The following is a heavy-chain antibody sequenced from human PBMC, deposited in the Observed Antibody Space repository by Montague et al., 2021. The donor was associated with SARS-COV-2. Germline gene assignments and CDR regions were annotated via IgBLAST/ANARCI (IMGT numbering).Heavy chain of an antibody. CDR2: ISTSSLYI. D-gene: IGHD5/OR15-5a*01. J-gene: IGHJ3*02. CDR1: GFTFSKYH. V-gene: IGHV3-21*01. CDR3: ARALSASYSVGGDSFDI. Sequence: SLRLSCAASGFTFSKYHMNWVRQAPGKGLEWVSSISTSSLYIYYAASVKGRFTISRANAKNSLFLQMDSLRAEDTAVYYCARALSASYSVGGDSFDIWGQGTMVTVSS.